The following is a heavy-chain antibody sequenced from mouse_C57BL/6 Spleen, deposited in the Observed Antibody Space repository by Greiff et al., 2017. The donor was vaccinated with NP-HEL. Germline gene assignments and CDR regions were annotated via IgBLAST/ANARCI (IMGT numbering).Heavy chain of an antibody. J-gene: IGHJ3*01. D-gene: IGHD1-1*01. Sequence: VQLQQSGPELVKPGASVKLSCKASGYTFTSYDINWVKQRPGQGLEWIGWIYPRDGSTKYNEKFKGKATLTVETSSSTAYMELHSLTSEDSAVYFCGRRDYYGSGSYWGQGTLVTVSA. V-gene: IGHV1-85*01. CDR2: IYPRDGST. CDR3: GRRDYYGSGSY. CDR1: GYTFTSYD.